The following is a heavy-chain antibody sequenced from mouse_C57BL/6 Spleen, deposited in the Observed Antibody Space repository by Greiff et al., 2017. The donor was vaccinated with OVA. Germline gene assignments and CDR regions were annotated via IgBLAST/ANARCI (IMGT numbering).Heavy chain of an antibody. Sequence: QVHVMQPGAELVKPGASVKMSCKASGYTFTSYWITWVKQRPGQGLEWIGDIYTGSGSTNYNEKFKNKVTLTVDTSSSTVYMQLSSLTSEDSAVYDCGRSRGPYYFDYWGQGTTLTVSS. V-gene: IGHV1-55*01. J-gene: IGHJ2*01. CDR1: GYTFTSYW. CDR3: GRSRGPYYFDY. CDR2: IYTGSGST.